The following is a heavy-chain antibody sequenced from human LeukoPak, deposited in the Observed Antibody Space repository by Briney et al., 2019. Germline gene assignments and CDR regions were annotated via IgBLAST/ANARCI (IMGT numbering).Heavy chain of an antibody. J-gene: IGHJ3*02. CDR1: GFTFSINA. V-gene: IGHV3-23*01. Sequence: GGSLRLSCAASGFTFSINAMSWVRQAPGMGLEWVSAISGSGGSTYYADSVRGRFTISRDNSKNTVYLQMISLRGEDTAIYYCAKGGSSWYPHAFDIWGQGTMVTVSS. D-gene: IGHD6-13*01. CDR3: AKGGSSWYPHAFDI. CDR2: ISGSGGST.